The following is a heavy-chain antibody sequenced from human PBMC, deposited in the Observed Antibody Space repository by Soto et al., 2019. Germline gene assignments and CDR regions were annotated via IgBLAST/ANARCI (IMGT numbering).Heavy chain of an antibody. J-gene: IGHJ4*02. V-gene: IGHV3-7*04. D-gene: IGHD6-13*01. CDR2: IKQDGNEK. CDR1: GFTFSSYW. CDR3: ARGAAAGFPFPDY. Sequence: GGSLRLSCAASGFTFSSYWMNWVRQAPGKGLEWVANIKQDGNEKHYVDSVKGRFTISRDSAKNSLYLQMNSLRAEDTAVYYCARGAAAGFPFPDYWGQGTPVTVSS.